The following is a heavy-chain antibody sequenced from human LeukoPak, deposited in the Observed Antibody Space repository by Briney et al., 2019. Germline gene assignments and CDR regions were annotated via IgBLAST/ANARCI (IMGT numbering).Heavy chain of an antibody. V-gene: IGHV3-23*01. CDR1: RFTFSNYA. CDR2: ISGSGGST. J-gene: IGHJ5*02. Sequence: GGSLRLSCAASRFTFSNYAMSWVRQAPGKGLEWVSGISGSGGSTDYADSAKGRFTISRDNSKNTLYLQMNSLRAGDTAVYYCAKGSSGWYTFSWFDPWGQGTLVTVSS. D-gene: IGHD6-19*01. CDR3: AKGSSGWYTFSWFDP.